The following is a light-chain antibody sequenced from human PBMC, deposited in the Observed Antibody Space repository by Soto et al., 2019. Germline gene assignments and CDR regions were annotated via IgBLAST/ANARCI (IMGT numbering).Light chain of an antibody. J-gene: IGKJ4*01. CDR1: QSVTSSY. Sequence: EIVLTQSPGILSLSPGEGATLSCRASQSVTSSYLAWYQQKRGQAPRLLMYDASSRATGIPDRFSGSGSGTDFTLTISRLEPEDFAVYFCQQYASSPLTFGGGTKVDIK. CDR3: QQYASSPLT. CDR2: DAS. V-gene: IGKV3-20*01.